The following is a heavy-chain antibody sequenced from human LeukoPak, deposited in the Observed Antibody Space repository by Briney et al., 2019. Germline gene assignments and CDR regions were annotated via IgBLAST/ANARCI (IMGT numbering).Heavy chain of an antibody. Sequence: GGSLRLSCAVSGFIFSSNYMNWVRQAPGKGLEWVSITYSGGSTYYADSVKGRFTISRDNSKNTLYLQMNNLRVEDTALYYCAREDSSSWLALDYWGQGTLVTVSS. J-gene: IGHJ4*02. CDR2: TYSGGST. D-gene: IGHD6-13*01. CDR1: GFIFSSNY. V-gene: IGHV3-53*01. CDR3: AREDSSSWLALDY.